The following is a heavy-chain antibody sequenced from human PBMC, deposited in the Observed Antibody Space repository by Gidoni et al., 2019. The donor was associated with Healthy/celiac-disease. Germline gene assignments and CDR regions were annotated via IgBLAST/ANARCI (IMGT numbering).Heavy chain of an antibody. D-gene: IGHD2-15*01. CDR1: GDSVSSNSAA. CDR2: TYYRSKWYN. V-gene: IGHV6-1*01. CDR3: ARDRYCSGGSCYNWFDP. Sequence: QVQLQQSGPGLVKPSQTLSLTCAISGDSVSSNSAAWNWIRQSPSRGLEWLGRTYYRSKWYNDYAVSVKSRITINPDTSKNQFSLQLNSVTPEDTAVYYCARDRYCSGGSCYNWFDPWGQGTLVTVSS. J-gene: IGHJ5*02.